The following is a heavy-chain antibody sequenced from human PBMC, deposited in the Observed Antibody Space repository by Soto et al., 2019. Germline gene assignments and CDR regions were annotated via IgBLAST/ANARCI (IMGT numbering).Heavy chain of an antibody. J-gene: IGHJ3*02. CDR3: ASERSRWDDAFDI. D-gene: IGHD1-26*01. CDR1: GYTFTSYD. CDR2: MNPNSGNT. V-gene: IGHV1-8*01. Sequence: ASVKVSCKASGYTFTSYDINWVRQATGQGLEWMGWMNPNSGNTGYAQKFQGRVTMTRDTSISTAYMELSSLRSDDTAVYYCASERSRWDDAFDIWGQGTMVTVSS.